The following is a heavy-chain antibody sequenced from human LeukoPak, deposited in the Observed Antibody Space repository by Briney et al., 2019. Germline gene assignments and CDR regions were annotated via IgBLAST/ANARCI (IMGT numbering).Heavy chain of an antibody. V-gene: IGHV3-73*01. D-gene: IGHD1-26*01. CDR1: GFTFSDST. CDR3: VRGAASGSYYGLGV. CDR2: IRNKANNYAT. J-gene: IGHJ6*02. Sequence: GGSLRLSCAASGFTFSDSTMHWVRQASGKGLEWVGRIRNKANNYATAYATSVKGRFTLSRDDSKNTAYLQMNSLKTEDTALYYCVRGAASGSYYGLGVWGQGATVTVSS.